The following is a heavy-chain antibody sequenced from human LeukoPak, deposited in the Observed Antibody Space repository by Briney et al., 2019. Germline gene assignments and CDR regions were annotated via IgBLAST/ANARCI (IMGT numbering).Heavy chain of an antibody. CDR1: GDSFSGYY. D-gene: IGHD1-14*01. Sequence: SETLSLTCAVYGDSFSGYYWTWIRQPPGKGLEWIGEINHSGSTNYNPSLKSRVTISVDTSKNQFSLNLTSVTAADTAACYCATNVPGTTYFDPWGQGTLVTVSS. CDR3: ATNVPGTTYFDP. V-gene: IGHV4-34*01. CDR2: INHSGST. J-gene: IGHJ4*02.